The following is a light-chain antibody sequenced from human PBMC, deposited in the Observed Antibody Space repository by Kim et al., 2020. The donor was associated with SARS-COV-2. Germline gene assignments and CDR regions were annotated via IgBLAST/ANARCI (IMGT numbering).Light chain of an antibody. Sequence: GDRVTITCQASQDISNYLNWYQQKPGKAPKLLIYDASNLETGVPSRFSGSGSGTDFTFTISSLQPEDIATYYCQQYDNLPFGQGTKLEI. J-gene: IGKJ2*01. V-gene: IGKV1-33*01. CDR2: DAS. CDR1: QDISNY. CDR3: QQYDNLP.